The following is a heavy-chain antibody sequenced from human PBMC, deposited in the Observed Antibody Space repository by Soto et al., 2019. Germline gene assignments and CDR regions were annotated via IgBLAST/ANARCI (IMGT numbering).Heavy chain of an antibody. D-gene: IGHD6-19*01. J-gene: IGHJ4*02. Sequence: PGGSLRLSCAASGFTFSSYAMTWVRQAPGKGLEWVSAISVSGGSTYYADSVKGRFSISRDNSKNTLYLQMNSLRAEDTAVYYCAKDRPIDSSAWFHDYWGRGTLVTVSS. V-gene: IGHV3-23*01. CDR2: ISVSGGST. CDR1: GFTFSSYA. CDR3: AKDRPIDSSAWFHDY.